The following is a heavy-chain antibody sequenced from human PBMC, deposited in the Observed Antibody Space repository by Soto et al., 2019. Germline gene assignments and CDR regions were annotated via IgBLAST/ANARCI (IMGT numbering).Heavy chain of an antibody. D-gene: IGHD6-19*01. Sequence: QVQLQESGPVLVKPSETLSLTCTVSGGSISSYYWSWIRQPPGKGLEWIGYIYYSGSTNYNPSLTSRVTISVDPSKNQFSLELSSVTAADAAVYYCASSSSDWFDSAFDIWGQGTMVTVSS. CDR1: GGSISSYY. J-gene: IGHJ3*02. V-gene: IGHV4-59*08. CDR2: IYYSGST. CDR3: ASSSSDWFDSAFDI.